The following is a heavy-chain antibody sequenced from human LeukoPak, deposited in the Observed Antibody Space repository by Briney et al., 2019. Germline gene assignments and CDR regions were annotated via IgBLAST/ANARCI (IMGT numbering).Heavy chain of an antibody. CDR2: IYHSGST. CDR1: GGSISSSNW. D-gene: IGHD6-13*01. J-gene: IGHJ4*02. V-gene: IGHV4-4*02. Sequence: PSGTLSLTCAVSGGSISSSNWWSWVRQPPGKGLEWIGEIYHSGSTNYNPSLKSRVTISVDTSKNQFSLKLSSVTAADTAVYYCARQPKPYSSSWYGGNFDYWGQGTLVTVSS. CDR3: ARQPKPYSSSWYGGNFDY.